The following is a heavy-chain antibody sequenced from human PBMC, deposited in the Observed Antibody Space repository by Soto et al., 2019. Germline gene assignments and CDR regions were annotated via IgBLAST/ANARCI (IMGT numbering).Heavy chain of an antibody. D-gene: IGHD4-17*01. J-gene: IGHJ4*02. CDR2: INHSGST. V-gene: IGHV4-34*01. CDR1: GGSFSGYD. Sequence: SETLSLTCAVYGGSFSGYDWSWIRQPPGKGLEWIGEINHSGSTNYNPSLKSRVTISVDTSKNQFSLKLSSLTAADTAVYYCARGVVGRSHGVTNFDYWGLGTLVTVSS. CDR3: ARGVVGRSHGVTNFDY.